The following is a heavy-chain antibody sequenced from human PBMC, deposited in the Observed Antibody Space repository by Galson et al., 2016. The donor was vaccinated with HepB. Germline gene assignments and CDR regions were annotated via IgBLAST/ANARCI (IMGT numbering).Heavy chain of an antibody. V-gene: IGHV1-3*01. CDR3: ARDRSIVVIPVAMGAFDI. J-gene: IGHJ3*02. Sequence: SVKVSCKASGYTFSSYAMHWVRQAPGQRLEWMGWINAGNGNTKYSQKFQGRATNTRDTSASTAYMELSSLRSEDTAVYYCARDRSIVVIPVAMGAFDIWGQGTMVTVSS. CDR1: GYTFSSYA. CDR2: INAGNGNT. D-gene: IGHD2-2*01.